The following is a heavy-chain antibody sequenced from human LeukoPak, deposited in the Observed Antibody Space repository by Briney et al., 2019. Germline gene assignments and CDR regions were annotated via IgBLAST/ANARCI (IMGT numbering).Heavy chain of an antibody. D-gene: IGHD3-3*01. CDR1: GSIFEDYG. CDR3: ARWGSGYNLFDY. CDR2: INWNGGST. J-gene: IGHJ4*02. Sequence: PGGSLRLSCAPSGSIFEDYGMHWVRRAPGKGLEWVSGINWNGGSTGYADSVKGRFTISRDNAKNSLYLQMNSLRAEDTALYYCARWGSGYNLFDYWGQGILVTVSS. V-gene: IGHV3-20*04.